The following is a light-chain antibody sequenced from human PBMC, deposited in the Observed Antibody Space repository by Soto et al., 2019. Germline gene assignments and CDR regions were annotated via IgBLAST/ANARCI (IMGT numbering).Light chain of an antibody. J-gene: IGKJ4*01. V-gene: IGKV3-15*01. CDR2: GAS. CDR3: QQYNNWTPLN. Sequence: EIVMTQSPGTLPASPGERATLSCRASQSVSSNLAWYQQKPGQAPRLLIYGASTRATGIPERFSGSGSGTEFTPTTRGLQSEDVAVHYCQQYNNWTPLNFSGGTKVAIK. CDR1: QSVSSN.